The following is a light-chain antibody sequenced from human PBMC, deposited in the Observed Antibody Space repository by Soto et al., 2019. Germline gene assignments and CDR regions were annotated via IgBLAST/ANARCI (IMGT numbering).Light chain of an antibody. V-gene: IGKV1-5*01. CDR2: DAS. Sequence: DIQMTQSPSTLSASVGDRVTITCRASQSISDWLAWFQQRPGKAPKLLIYDASNLESGVPSRFSGSGAGTEFTLTISSLQPDDFATYYCLQVYNFPRTFGQGTKVDIK. CDR3: LQVYNFPRT. CDR1: QSISDW. J-gene: IGKJ1*01.